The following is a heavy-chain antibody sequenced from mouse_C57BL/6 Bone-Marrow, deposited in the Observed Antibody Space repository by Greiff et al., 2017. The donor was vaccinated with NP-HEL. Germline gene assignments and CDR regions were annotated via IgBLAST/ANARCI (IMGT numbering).Heavy chain of an antibody. Sequence: VMLVESGPGLVQPSQSLSITCTVSGFSLTSYGVHWVRQSPGKGLEWLGVIWRGGSTDYNAAFMSRLSITKDNSKSQVFFKMNSLQADDTAIYYCAKRGLRQGNYYAMDYWGQGTSVTVSS. D-gene: IGHD2-4*01. J-gene: IGHJ4*01. V-gene: IGHV2-5*01. CDR3: AKRGLRQGNYYAMDY. CDR1: GFSLTSYG. CDR2: IWRGGST.